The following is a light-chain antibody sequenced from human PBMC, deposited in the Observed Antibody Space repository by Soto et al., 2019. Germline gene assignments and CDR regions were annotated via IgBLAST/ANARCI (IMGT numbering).Light chain of an antibody. V-gene: IGKV3-20*01. Sequence: EIVLTQSPGTLSLSPGERATLSCRASQSVSYYLAWYQQKPGQAPRLLIYDASSRATGIPDRFSGSESGTDFTLTISRLEPEDFAVYYCQQYGSSPITFGQGTRLEIK. CDR1: QSVSYY. CDR2: DAS. CDR3: QQYGSSPIT. J-gene: IGKJ5*01.